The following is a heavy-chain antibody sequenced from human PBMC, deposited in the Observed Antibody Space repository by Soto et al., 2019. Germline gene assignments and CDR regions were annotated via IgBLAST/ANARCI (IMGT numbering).Heavy chain of an antibody. J-gene: IGHJ4*02. Sequence: QVQLQQWGAGLLKPSETLSLTCAVYGGSFSGYYWSWIRQPPGKGLEWIGEINHSGSTNYNPSLKSRVTRSVDTSKNQFSLKLSSVTAADTAVYYCARGQEQRAWGYWVQGTLVTVSS. CDR2: INHSGST. V-gene: IGHV4-34*01. CDR1: GGSFSGYY. CDR3: ARGQEQRAWGY. D-gene: IGHD6-25*01.